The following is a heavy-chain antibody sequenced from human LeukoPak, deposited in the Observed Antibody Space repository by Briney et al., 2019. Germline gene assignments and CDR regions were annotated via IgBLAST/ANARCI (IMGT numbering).Heavy chain of an antibody. V-gene: IGHV3-30*04. J-gene: IGHJ4*02. Sequence: PGRSLRLSCAASGFTFSSYAMHWVRQAPGKGLEWVAVISYDGSNKYYADSVKGRFTISRDNSKNTLYLQMNSLRAEDTAVYYCARAHGSGSYDYWGQGTLVPVSS. CDR3: ARAHGSGSYDY. D-gene: IGHD3-10*01. CDR2: ISYDGSNK. CDR1: GFTFSSYA.